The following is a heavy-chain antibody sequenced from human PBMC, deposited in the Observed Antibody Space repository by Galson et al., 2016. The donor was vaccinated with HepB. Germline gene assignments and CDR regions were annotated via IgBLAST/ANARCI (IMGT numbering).Heavy chain of an antibody. D-gene: IGHD6-13*01. CDR1: GFTFSSYS. CDR3: ARDMSSFYNYYYYGMDV. V-gene: IGHV3-48*02. Sequence: SLRISCAASGFTFSSYSMNWVRQAPGKGLEWISYISISSSTIYYADSVRGRFAISRDNAKNSLYLQMNSLRDEDTAVYYCARDMSSFYNYYYYGMDVWGQGTTVTVSS. J-gene: IGHJ6*02. CDR2: ISISSSTI.